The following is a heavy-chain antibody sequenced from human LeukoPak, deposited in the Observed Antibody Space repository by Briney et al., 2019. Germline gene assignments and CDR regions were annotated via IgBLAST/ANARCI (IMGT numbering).Heavy chain of an antibody. CDR1: ALTISDNW. D-gene: IGHD1-1*01. Sequence: PGGSLTLSCAAAALTISDNWMHWVRQVPGKGLDWVSRIKSDGSNIKYADSVKGRFTISRDNTKNTQYLQMISLRGDDTAVYCCATGRTGTFEYWGQGALVTVS. J-gene: IGHJ4*02. CDR2: IKSDGSNI. V-gene: IGHV3-74*03. CDR3: ATGRTGTFEY.